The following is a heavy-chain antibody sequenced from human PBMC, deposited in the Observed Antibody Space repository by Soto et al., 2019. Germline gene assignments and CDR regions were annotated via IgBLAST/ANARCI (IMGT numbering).Heavy chain of an antibody. Sequence: QVQLVQSGAEVKKPGASVKVSCKASGYTFTSYAMHWVRQAPGQRLEWMGWINAGNGNTKYSQKFQGRVTITRDTSASTAYMELSSLRSEDTAVYYCAKLITYYDILPRYYPLWWFDPWGQGTLVTVSS. CDR2: INAGNGNT. CDR3: AKLITYYDILPRYYPLWWFDP. CDR1: GYTFTSYA. D-gene: IGHD3-9*01. V-gene: IGHV1-3*01. J-gene: IGHJ5*02.